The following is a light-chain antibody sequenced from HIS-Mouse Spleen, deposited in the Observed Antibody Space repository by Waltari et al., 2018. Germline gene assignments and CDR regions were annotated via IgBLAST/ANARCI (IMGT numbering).Light chain of an antibody. J-gene: IGLJ7*02. CDR1: SSNIGAGYA. V-gene: IGLV1-40*01. Sequence: QSVLTQPPSVSGAPGQRVTISSTGTSSNIGAGYAVHWYQQLPGTAPKLLIYGNSNRPSGVPDRFSGSKSGTSASLAITGLQAEDEADYYCQSYDSSLSGAVFGGGTQLTAL. CDR2: GNS. CDR3: QSYDSSLSGAV.